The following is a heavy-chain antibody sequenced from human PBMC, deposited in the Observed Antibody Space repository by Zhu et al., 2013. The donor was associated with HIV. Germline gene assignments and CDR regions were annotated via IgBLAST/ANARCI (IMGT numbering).Heavy chain of an antibody. CDR3: ARRYSGTAHFDY. CDR1: GGKLTYKA. J-gene: IGHJ4*02. Sequence: QEQLVQSGAEVKRPGSSVKVSCQASGGKLTYKAVSWIRQAPGQGFEWMGSIIPVFGTTKYGQNFKDRVTISTDKSKTTVYMELTSLTPDDTAVFYCARRYSGTAHFDYWGQGTLVTVSS. D-gene: IGHD1-26*01. CDR2: IIPVFGTT. V-gene: IGHV1-69*05.